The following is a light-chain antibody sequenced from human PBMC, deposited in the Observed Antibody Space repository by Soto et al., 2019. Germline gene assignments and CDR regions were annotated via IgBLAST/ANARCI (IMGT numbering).Light chain of an antibody. CDR2: GAS. J-gene: IGKJ1*01. CDR1: QSVSSY. Sequence: EIVMTQSPAPLSVSPGERATLSCRASQSVSSYLAWYQQKPGQAPRLLIYGASSRATGIPDRFSGSGSGTDFSLTISRLEPEDFAVYYCQQYGSSPRTFGQGTKVDIK. V-gene: IGKV3-20*01. CDR3: QQYGSSPRT.